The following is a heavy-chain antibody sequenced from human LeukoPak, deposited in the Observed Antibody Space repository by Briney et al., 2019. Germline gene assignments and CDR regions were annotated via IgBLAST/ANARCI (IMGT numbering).Heavy chain of an antibody. D-gene: IGHD4-11*01. V-gene: IGHV3-7*01. CDR1: GFPFSSYW. J-gene: IGHJ4*02. Sequence: GGSLRLSCAASGFPFSSYWMAWVRQAPGKGLEWVASIKQDGGETFYVDSVKGRFTISRDNAKNSLYLQMNSLRAEDTAVYYCTREDHSNYNYWGQGTLVTVSS. CDR2: IKQDGGET. CDR3: TREDHSNYNY.